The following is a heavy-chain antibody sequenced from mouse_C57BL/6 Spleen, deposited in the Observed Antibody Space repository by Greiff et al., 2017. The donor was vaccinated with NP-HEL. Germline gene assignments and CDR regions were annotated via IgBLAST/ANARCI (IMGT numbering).Heavy chain of an antibody. CDR3: AKGDGNYPWFAY. J-gene: IGHJ3*01. V-gene: IGHV2-3*01. Sequence: VHLVESGPGLVAPSQSLSITCTVSGFSLTSDGVSWVRQPPGKGLEWLGVLLGDGGTNYHSAPITKLSISKDNSKCQVFLKLNSLQTDDTATYYCAKGDGNYPWFAYWGQGTLVTVSA. CDR2: LLGDGGT. CDR1: GFSLTSDG. D-gene: IGHD2-1*01.